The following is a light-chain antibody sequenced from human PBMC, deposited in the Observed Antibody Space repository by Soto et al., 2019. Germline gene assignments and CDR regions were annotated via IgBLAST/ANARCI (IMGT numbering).Light chain of an antibody. Sequence: EIVLTQSPATLSLSPGEGATLSCRASQSVSSYLAWYQQKPGQAPRLLIFDASSRATGIPDRFRGSGSGTDFSLTISRLEPEDLAVYYCQQYGFSPPWTFGQGTKVDIK. V-gene: IGKV3-20*01. CDR1: QSVSSY. J-gene: IGKJ1*01. CDR3: QQYGFSPPWT. CDR2: DAS.